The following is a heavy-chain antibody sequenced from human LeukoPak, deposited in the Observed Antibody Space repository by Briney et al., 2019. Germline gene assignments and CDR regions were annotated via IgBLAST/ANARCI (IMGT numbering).Heavy chain of an antibody. CDR3: ARGGPPGYYYDYYMDV. CDR2: ILYSGRT. CDR1: GGSISSYY. Sequence: SETLSLTCSVSGGSISSYYWSWIRQPPGKGLEWIGYILYSGRTNYNPSLKSRVTISVDTSKNQFSLKMSSVTAADTAVYFCARGGPPGYYYDYYMDVWGKGTTVTISS. J-gene: IGHJ6*03. V-gene: IGHV4-59*01.